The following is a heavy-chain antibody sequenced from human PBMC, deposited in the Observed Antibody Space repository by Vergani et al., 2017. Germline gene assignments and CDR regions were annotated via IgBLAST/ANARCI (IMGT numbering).Heavy chain of an antibody. CDR3: ARVRSIARGGWTYFDY. D-gene: IGHD3/OR15-3a*01. V-gene: IGHV4-39*07. Sequence: QLQLQESGPGLVKPSATLSLTCSVSGASIRSSNYYWGWIRQPPGKGLEWIASIYYSGSTYYNPSLKSRVTISVDTSKNQFSLKLSSVTAADTAVYYCARVRSIARGGWTYFDYWGQGTLVTVSS. CDR2: IYYSGST. J-gene: IGHJ4*02. CDR1: GASIRSSNYY.